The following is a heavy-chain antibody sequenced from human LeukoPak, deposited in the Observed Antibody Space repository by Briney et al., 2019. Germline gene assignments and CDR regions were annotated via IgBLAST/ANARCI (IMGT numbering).Heavy chain of an antibody. D-gene: IGHD3-10*01. CDR2: ISWNSADV. V-gene: IGHV3-9*01. CDR3: VKRGSGTDRYFDY. CDR1: GFSFDNYA. J-gene: IGHJ4*02. Sequence: QPGRSLRLSCAASGFSFDNYAIHWVRQAPGEGLHWVSGISWNSADVVYADSVKGRFTISRDNAKNSVSLQMNSLRPEDTALYYCVKRGSGTDRYFDYWGQGTLVTVSS.